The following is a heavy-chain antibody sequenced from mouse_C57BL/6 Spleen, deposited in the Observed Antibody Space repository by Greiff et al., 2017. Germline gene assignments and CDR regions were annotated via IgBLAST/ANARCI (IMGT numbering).Heavy chain of an antibody. CDR1: GYSFTGYF. CDR3: ARRGYGNYSDY. Sequence: EVQLQQSGPELVKPGDSVKISCTASGYSFTGYFMTWVMQSHGKSLEWIGRINPYNGDTFYNQKFKGKATLTVDKSSSTAHMELRSLTSEDSAVYYCARRGYGNYSDYWGQGTTLTVSS. CDR2: INPYNGDT. V-gene: IGHV1-20*01. J-gene: IGHJ2*01. D-gene: IGHD2-10*02.